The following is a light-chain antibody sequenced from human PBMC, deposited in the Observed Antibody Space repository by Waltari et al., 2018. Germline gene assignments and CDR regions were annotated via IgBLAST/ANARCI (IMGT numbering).Light chain of an antibody. CDR1: SSDVGSYNL. CDR3: CSYAGSSTFEV. J-gene: IGLJ2*01. Sequence: QSALTQPASVSGSPGQSITISCTGTSSDVGSYNLVSWYQQHPGKAPKRMSYEGSKRPSGVSHGLSGSKSGNTASLRISGLQAEDEADYYCCSYAGSSTFEVVGGGTKLTVL. CDR2: EGS. V-gene: IGLV2-23*03.